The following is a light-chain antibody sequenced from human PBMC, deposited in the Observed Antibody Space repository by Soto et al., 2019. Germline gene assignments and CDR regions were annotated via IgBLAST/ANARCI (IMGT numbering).Light chain of an antibody. V-gene: IGKV3-15*01. CDR1: QSVSSN. CDR3: QQYNSWPLT. CDR2: GAS. Sequence: EIVMTQSPATLSVSPGERATLSCRASQSVSSNLAWYQQKPDQAPRLLIYGASARATGVPARFSGSGSGTEFTLTITSLQSEDFAVYYCQQYNSWPLTFGGGTKV. J-gene: IGKJ4*01.